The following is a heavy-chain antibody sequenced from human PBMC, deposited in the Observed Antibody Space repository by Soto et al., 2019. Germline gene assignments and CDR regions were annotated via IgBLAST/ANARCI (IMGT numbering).Heavy chain of an antibody. Sequence: EVQLLESGGGLVQPGESLRLSCAASGFIFSDYAMTWVRQAPGKGLEWVSGISGSGESIYYADSVEGRFTISRDNSKNTLYLQMNSLRGEDTAVYYCARDRHGSDWYTYYFYTLAGWGQGTTVTVSS. CDR1: GFIFSDYA. D-gene: IGHD6-13*01. CDR3: ARDRHGSDWYTYYFYTLAG. J-gene: IGHJ6*02. V-gene: IGHV3-23*01. CDR2: ISGSGESI.